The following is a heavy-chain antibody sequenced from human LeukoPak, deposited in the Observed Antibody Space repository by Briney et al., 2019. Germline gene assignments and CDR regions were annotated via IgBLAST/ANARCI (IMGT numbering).Heavy chain of an antibody. CDR1: GFTFGKYW. J-gene: IGHJ6*02. Sequence: GGSLRLSCVASGFTFGKYWMSWVRQAPGKGLEWVANIKLDGSEKNYVDSVKGRFTISRDNSKNSLYLQMNSLRTEDTALYYCAKDRIAARPVSHYYYGMDVWGQGTTVTVSS. V-gene: IGHV3-7*03. CDR2: IKLDGSEK. D-gene: IGHD6-6*01. CDR3: AKDRIAARPVSHYYYGMDV.